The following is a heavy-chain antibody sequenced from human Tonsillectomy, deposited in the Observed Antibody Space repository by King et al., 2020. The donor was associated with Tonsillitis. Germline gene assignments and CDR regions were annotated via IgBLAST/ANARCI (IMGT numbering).Heavy chain of an antibody. CDR3: ARPXXXLVXXXXDGXDX. D-gene: IGHD3-10*01. CDR2: ILPIFGTA. J-gene: IGHJ6*02. CDR1: GGTFSSHV. Sequence: QLVQSGAEVKKPGSSVKVSCKASGGTFSSHVIGWVRQAPGQGLEWMGGILPIFGTANYAQKFQGRVTITADESTSTAYMELSSLRSADTAVYYCARPXXXLVXXXXDGXDXWGQGXTVXV. V-gene: IGHV1-69*12.